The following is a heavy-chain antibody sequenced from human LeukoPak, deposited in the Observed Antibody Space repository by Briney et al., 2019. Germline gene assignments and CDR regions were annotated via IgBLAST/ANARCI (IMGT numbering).Heavy chain of an antibody. CDR3: AHRRGYYDSSGYYILFDDAFDI. CDR2: IYWDDDK. CDR1: GFSLSTSGVG. Sequence: SGPTLVKPTQTLTLTCTFSGFSLSTSGVGVGWIRQPPGKALEWLALIYWDDDKRYSPSLKSRLTITKDTSKNQVVLTMTNMDPVDTATYYCAHRRGYYDSSGYYILFDDAFDIWGQGTMVTVSS. V-gene: IGHV2-5*02. D-gene: IGHD3-22*01. J-gene: IGHJ3*02.